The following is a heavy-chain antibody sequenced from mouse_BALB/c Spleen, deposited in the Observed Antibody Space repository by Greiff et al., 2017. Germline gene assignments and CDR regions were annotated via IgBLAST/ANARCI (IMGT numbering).Heavy chain of an antibody. V-gene: IGHV5-6-5*01. CDR2: ISSGGST. CDR3: AREITSAY. CDR1: GFTFSSYA. Sequence: EVQGVESGGGLVKPGGSLKLSCAASGFTFSSYAMSWVRQTPEKRLEWVASISSGGSTYYPDSVKGRFTISRDNARNILYLQMSSLRSEDTAMYYCAREITSAYWGQGTLVTVSA. D-gene: IGHD1-1*01. J-gene: IGHJ3*01.